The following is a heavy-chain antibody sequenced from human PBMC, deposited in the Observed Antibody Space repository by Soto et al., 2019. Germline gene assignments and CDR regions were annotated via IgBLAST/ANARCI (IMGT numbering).Heavy chain of an antibody. J-gene: IGHJ5*02. CDR2: INDSGGST. V-gene: IGHV3-23*01. CDR1: GFTFNRYA. Sequence: PGGSLRLSCAASGFTFNRYAMNWVRQAPGKGLEWVSTINDSGGSTYYAGSVKGRFTISRDNSKNTLYLQMNSLRAEDTAVYYCEKSIKISPKWFDPWGQGTLVTVSS. D-gene: IGHD3-3*01. CDR3: EKSIKISPKWFDP.